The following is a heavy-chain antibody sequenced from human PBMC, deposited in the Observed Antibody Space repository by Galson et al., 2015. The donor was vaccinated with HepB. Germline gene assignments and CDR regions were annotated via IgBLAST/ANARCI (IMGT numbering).Heavy chain of an antibody. CDR1: GYTFTGYY. Sequence: SVKVSCKASGYTFTGYYMHWVRQAPGQGLEWMGRIHPKSGVSHYAQKFQGRVTMTRDTSIDTAYMELSDLISADTAVYFCARGYQVMYKDYYYMDVWGKGTTLTVSS. D-gene: IGHD2-8*02. V-gene: IGHV1-2*06. CDR3: ARGYQVMYKDYYYMDV. J-gene: IGHJ6*03. CDR2: IHPKSGVS.